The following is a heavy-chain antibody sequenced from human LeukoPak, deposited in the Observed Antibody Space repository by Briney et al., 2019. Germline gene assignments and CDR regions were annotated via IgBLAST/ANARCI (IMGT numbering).Heavy chain of an antibody. J-gene: IGHJ3*02. D-gene: IGHD1-26*01. CDR1: GFSLSSDW. Sequence: GVSLRLSCATSGFSLSSDWMIWVRQAPGKWLEWVAVISYDGGKKYFADSVKGRFTISRDNSKNTMYLEMNSLRVEDTALYYCHSTSAREDAFDIWGQGTMVTVSS. V-gene: IGHV3-30*03. CDR2: ISYDGGKK. CDR3: HSTSAREDAFDI.